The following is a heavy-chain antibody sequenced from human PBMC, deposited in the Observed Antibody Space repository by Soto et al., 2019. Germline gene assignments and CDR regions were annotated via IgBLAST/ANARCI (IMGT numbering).Heavy chain of an antibody. J-gene: IGHJ4*02. Sequence: SETLSLTCAVYGGSFSGYYWSWIRQPPGKGLEWIGEINHSGSTNYNPSLKSRVTISVDTSKNQFSLKLSSVTAADTAVYYCARGGLGWLQLTHFDYWGQGTLVTVSS. V-gene: IGHV4-34*01. CDR2: INHSGST. D-gene: IGHD5-12*01. CDR3: ARGGLGWLQLTHFDY. CDR1: GGSFSGYY.